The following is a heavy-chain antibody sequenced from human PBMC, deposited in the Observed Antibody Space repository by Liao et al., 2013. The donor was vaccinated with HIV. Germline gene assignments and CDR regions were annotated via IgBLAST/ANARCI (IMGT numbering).Heavy chain of an antibody. CDR3: ARGFRLRLGLVDY. Sequence: QVQLQQWGAGLLKSSETLSLTCAVYGGSFSDYYWNWIRQPPGKGLEWIGEINHSGSTNYNPSLKSRVTISVDTSKNQFSLKLSSVTAADTAVYYCARGFRLRLGLVDYWGQGTLVTVSS. CDR2: INHSGST. V-gene: IGHV4-34*01. CDR1: GGSFSDYY. J-gene: IGHJ4*02. D-gene: IGHD3-16*01.